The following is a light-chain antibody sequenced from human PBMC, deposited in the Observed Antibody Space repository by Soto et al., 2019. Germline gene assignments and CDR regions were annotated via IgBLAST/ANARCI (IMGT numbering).Light chain of an antibody. V-gene: IGLV1-44*01. CDR2: SND. CDR3: AAWDGSLNGVV. CDR1: SSNIGSNT. J-gene: IGLJ2*01. Sequence: QSVLTQPPSASGTPGQRVTISCSGSSSNIGSNTVNWYQQLPGTAPKLLIYSNDRRPSGVPDRFSGSKSGTSASLAISGLQSEDEADYYCAAWDGSLNGVVFGGGTQLTVL.